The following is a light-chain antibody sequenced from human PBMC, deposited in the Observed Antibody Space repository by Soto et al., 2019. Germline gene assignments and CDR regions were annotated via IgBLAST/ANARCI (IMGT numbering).Light chain of an antibody. CDR3: HQYSISPPT. CDR2: GAS. Sequence: EIVLTQSPATLSLSPGERATLSCRASQSVSRYLGWYQRKAGQAPRLLIYGASSRATGIPDRFSGSGSGTDFTLTIYRLEPEDFTVYFCHQYSISPPTFGQGTRLEIK. CDR1: QSVSRY. J-gene: IGKJ5*01. V-gene: IGKV3-20*01.